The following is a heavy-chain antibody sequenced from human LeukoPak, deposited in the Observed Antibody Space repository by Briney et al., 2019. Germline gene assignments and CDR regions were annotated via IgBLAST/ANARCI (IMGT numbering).Heavy chain of an antibody. CDR3: ARDRGRRFAFDI. J-gene: IGHJ3*02. CDR2: IIPILGIA. D-gene: IGHD3-10*01. V-gene: IGHV1-69*04. Sequence: SVKVSCKAAGGTFSSHTISWVRQAPGQGLEWMGRIIPILGIANYAQKFQGRVTITADKSTSTAYMELSSLRSEDTAVYYCARDRGRRFAFDIWGQGTMVTVSS. CDR1: GGTFSSHT.